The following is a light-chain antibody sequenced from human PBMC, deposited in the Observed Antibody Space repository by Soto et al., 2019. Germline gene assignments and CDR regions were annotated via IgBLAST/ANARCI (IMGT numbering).Light chain of an antibody. J-gene: IGKJ1*01. CDR2: GAS. Sequence: EVVMTQSPGTLSVSPGERATLSCRASQSIGRNIAWYQQKPGQAPRLLIYGASTRATAIPARFSGSGSGTEFTLNISSLQSEDFAVYYCHQNYNWPPYTFGQGTKVEIK. V-gene: IGKV3-15*01. CDR3: HQNYNWPPYT. CDR1: QSIGRN.